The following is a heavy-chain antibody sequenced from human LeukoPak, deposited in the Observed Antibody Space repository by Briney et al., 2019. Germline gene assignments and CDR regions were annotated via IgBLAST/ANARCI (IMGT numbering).Heavy chain of an antibody. D-gene: IGHD2-8*01. CDR1: GGSFSGYY. Sequence: SETLSLTCAVYGGSFSGYYWSWIRQPPGKGLEWIGEINHSGSTYYNPSLKSRVTISVDKSKNQFSLKLSSVTAADAAIYYCARGHCTNAVCSLGPTQAWGQGTLVTVSS. V-gene: IGHV4-34*01. J-gene: IGHJ4*02. CDR3: ARGHCTNAVCSLGPTQA. CDR2: INHSGST.